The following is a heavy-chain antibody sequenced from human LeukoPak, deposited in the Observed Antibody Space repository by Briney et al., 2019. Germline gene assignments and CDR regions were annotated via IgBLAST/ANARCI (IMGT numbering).Heavy chain of an antibody. CDR3: ARRKGCSSTSCPPDF. V-gene: IGHV5-51*01. J-gene: IGHJ4*02. D-gene: IGHD2-2*01. Sequence: PGESLKISCRGSGYTFTTFWIGWVRQRPGKGLEWMGIIYPGDSDTRYSPSFQGQVTMSVDKSINTAYLQWSSLKASDTAMYYCARRKGCSSTSCPPDFWGQGTLVTVSS. CDR2: IYPGDSDT. CDR1: GYTFTTFW.